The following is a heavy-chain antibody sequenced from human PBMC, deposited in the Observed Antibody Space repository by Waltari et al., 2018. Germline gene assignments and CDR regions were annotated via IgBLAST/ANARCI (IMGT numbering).Heavy chain of an antibody. Sequence: QVHLQESGPGPVNPSETLSLTCAVSGYSIRSGYHWGWIRRTPGKGLEWIGSIQHSGSTYYSPSLKSRVTLAIDTSENRFSLKLSSVTAADTAIYYCVRDQLPTDSSGYSADYFDRWGQGTLVTVSS. V-gene: IGHV4-38-2*02. J-gene: IGHJ4*02. CDR1: GYSIRSGYH. CDR3: VRDQLPTDSSGYSADYFDR. D-gene: IGHD3-22*01. CDR2: IQHSGST.